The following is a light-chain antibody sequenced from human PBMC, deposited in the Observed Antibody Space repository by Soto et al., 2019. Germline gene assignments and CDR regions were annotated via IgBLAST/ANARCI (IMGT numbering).Light chain of an antibody. Sequence: PGAAANLSCSASQSVSSSYIAWYQQRPGQTPSLLIYGASTRATGIPDRFSGSGSGTDFTLTISRLEPEDFAVYYCQHYDSTTLTFGQGTQVDIK. V-gene: IGKV3-20*01. J-gene: IGKJ5*01. CDR3: QHYDSTTLT. CDR2: GAS. CDR1: QSVSSSY.